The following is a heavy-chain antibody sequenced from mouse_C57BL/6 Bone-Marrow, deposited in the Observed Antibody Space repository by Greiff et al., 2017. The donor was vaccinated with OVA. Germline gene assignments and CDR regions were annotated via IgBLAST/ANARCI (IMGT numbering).Heavy chain of an antibody. CDR3: ASLYDGYYAFAY. CDR1: GFTFSDYY. Sequence: EVKLVESGGGLVQPGGSLKLSCAASGFTFSDYYMYWVRQTPEKRLEWVAYISNGGGSTYYPDTVKGRFTISRDNAKNTLYLQMSRLKSEDTAMYYCASLYDGYYAFAYWGQGTLVTVSA. CDR2: ISNGGGST. V-gene: IGHV5-12*01. J-gene: IGHJ3*01. D-gene: IGHD2-3*01.